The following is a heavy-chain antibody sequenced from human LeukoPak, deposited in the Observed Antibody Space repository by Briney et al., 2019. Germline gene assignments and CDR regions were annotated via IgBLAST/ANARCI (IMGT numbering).Heavy chain of an antibody. CDR2: INTDGRNT. J-gene: IGHJ4*02. CDR3: ARDRSIAGPTTVDY. CDR1: GVTFSQSW. D-gene: IGHD6-6*01. V-gene: IGHV3-74*01. Sequence: GGSLRLSCVVSGVTFSQSWMHWVRQVPGKGLVWVSRINTDGRNTIYADSVKGRFTISRDNAKNTLHLQMNSLRAEDTAVYYCARDRSIAGPTTVDYWGKGTLVSVSS.